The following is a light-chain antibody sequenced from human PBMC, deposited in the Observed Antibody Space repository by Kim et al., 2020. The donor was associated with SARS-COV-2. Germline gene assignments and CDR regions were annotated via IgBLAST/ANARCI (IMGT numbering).Light chain of an antibody. Sequence: ASVGERVTITCQASQTITSFLNWYQQKPGKAPKLLIYDASTLQSGVPSRFSGSGSGTDFTLTISSLQPEDFATYYCQQSYSPSITFGQGTRLEIK. CDR2: DAS. J-gene: IGKJ5*01. CDR1: QTITSF. CDR3: QQSYSPSIT. V-gene: IGKV1-39*01.